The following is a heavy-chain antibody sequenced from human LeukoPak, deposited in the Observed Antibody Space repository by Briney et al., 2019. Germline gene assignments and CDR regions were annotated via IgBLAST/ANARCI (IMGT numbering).Heavy chain of an antibody. Sequence: ASVKVSCKASGYTFIGYSISWVRQAPGHGLEWMGWITPYNGNTNYVQNFQGRVTMTTDTSTSTAYMELRSLRSDDTAVYYCASSARSWSSLFFQHWGQGTLVTVSS. V-gene: IGHV1-18*01. CDR3: ASSARSWSSLFFQH. J-gene: IGHJ1*01. CDR2: ITPYNGNT. CDR1: GYTFIGYS. D-gene: IGHD6-13*01.